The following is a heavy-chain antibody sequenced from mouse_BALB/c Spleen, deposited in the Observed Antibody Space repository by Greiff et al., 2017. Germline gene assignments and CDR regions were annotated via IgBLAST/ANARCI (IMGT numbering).Heavy chain of an antibody. CDR1: GFTFSDYY. Sequence: EVQRVESGGGLVKPGGSLKLSCAASGFTFSDYYMYWVRQTPEKRLEWVATISDGGSYTYYPDSVKGRFTISRDNAKNNLYLQMSSLKSEDTAMYYCARADYGNPGYFDVWGAGTTVTVSS. D-gene: IGHD2-1*01. V-gene: IGHV5-4*02. J-gene: IGHJ1*01. CDR3: ARADYGNPGYFDV. CDR2: ISDGGSYT.